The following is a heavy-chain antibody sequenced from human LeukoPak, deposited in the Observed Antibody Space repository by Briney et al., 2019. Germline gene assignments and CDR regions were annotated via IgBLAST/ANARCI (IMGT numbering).Heavy chain of an antibody. V-gene: IGHV3-23*01. CDR3: TKGGQNYDFWRFDY. J-gene: IGHJ4*02. D-gene: IGHD3-3*01. CDR2: ISGSGGST. CDR1: GFTFSNYA. Sequence: GGSLRLSCAASGFTFSNYAMNWVRQAPGKGLEWVSSISGSGGSTYFAGSVKGRVTISRDNSKNTMYMQMNSLRVEDTAVYYCTKGGQNYDFWRFDYWGQGSLVTVSS.